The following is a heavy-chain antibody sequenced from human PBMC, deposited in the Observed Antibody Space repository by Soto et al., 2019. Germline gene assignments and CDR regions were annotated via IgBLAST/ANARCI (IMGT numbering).Heavy chain of an antibody. J-gene: IGHJ6*02. CDR3: ARAGSEMDV. Sequence: EVQLVESGGGLVQPGESLRLSCAASGFTFTRYWMTWVRQAPGKGLEWVANIKEDGTEKNYVDSVKGRFTISRDNAKSSLYLQMNSLRAADTAVYYCARAGSEMDVWGQGTTVTVSS. CDR2: IKEDGTEK. V-gene: IGHV3-7*01. CDR1: GFTFTRYW. D-gene: IGHD3-10*01.